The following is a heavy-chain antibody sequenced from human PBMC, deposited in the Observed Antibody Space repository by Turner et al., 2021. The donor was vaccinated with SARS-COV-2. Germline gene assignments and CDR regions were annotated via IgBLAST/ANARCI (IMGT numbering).Heavy chain of an antibody. V-gene: IGHV4-39*01. CDR2: IYYSGIT. CDR1: GGSISSSSYY. D-gene: IGHD1-26*01. CDR3: ARHSPELRGDYFDY. J-gene: IGHJ4*02. Sequence: QLQLQESGPGLVKPSETLSLTCTVSGGSISSSSYYWGWIRQPPGKGLEWIGYIYYSGITYYNPSLKSRVTISVDTSKNQFSLKLSSVTAADTAVYYCARHSPELRGDYFDYWGQGTLVTVSS.